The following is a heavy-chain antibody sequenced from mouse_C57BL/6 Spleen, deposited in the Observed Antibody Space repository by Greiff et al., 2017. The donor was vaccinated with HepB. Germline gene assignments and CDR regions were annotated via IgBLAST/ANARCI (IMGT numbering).Heavy chain of an antibody. CDR3: ARGDITTVVADY. D-gene: IGHD1-1*01. CDR2: IYPGDGDT. J-gene: IGHJ2*01. V-gene: IGHV1-80*01. Sequence: QVQLKESGAELVKPGASVKISCKASGYAFSSYWMNWVKQRPGKGLEWIGQIYPGDGDTNYNGKFKGKATLTADKSSSTAYMQLSSLTSEDSAVYFCARGDITTVVADYWGQGTTLTVSS. CDR1: GYAFSSYW.